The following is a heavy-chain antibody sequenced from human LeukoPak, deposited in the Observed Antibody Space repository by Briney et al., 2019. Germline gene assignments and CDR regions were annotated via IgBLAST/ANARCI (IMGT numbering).Heavy chain of an antibody. J-gene: IGHJ4*02. D-gene: IGHD2-21*02. CDR3: ARGYCGGDCYSFHFDY. CDR1: GYSFTSYW. Sequence: GESLQISCEGSGYSFTSYWIGWVRQMPGKGLEWMGIIYPGDSDTRYSPSFQGQVTISADKSISTAYLQWSSLKASDTAMYYCARGYCGGDCYSFHFDYWGQGTLVTVSS. V-gene: IGHV5-51*01. CDR2: IYPGDSDT.